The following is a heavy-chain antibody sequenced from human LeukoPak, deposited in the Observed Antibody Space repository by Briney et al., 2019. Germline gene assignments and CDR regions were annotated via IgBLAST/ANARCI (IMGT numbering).Heavy chain of an antibody. Sequence: GGSLRLSCAASGFTFSSYGMHWVRQAPGKGLEWVSSITSSSSYMYYADSVKGRFTISRDNAKNSLYLQMNSLRVEDTAVYYCARYSSSHATFDIWGQGTMVTVSS. D-gene: IGHD6-13*01. CDR1: GFTFSSYG. CDR2: ITSSSSYM. CDR3: ARYSSSHATFDI. J-gene: IGHJ3*02. V-gene: IGHV3-21*01.